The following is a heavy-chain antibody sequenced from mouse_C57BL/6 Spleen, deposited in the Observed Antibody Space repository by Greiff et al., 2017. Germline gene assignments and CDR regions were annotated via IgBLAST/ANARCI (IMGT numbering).Heavy chain of an antibody. D-gene: IGHD2-5*01. CDR3: ARDQDSNYYAMDY. Sequence: EVNVVESGGGLVKPGGSLKLSCAASGFTFSSYAMSWVRQTPEKRLEWVATISDGGSYTYSPDNVKGRFTISRDNAKNNLYLQMSHLKSEDTAMYYCARDQDSNYYAMDYWGQGTSVTVSS. V-gene: IGHV5-4*01. CDR2: ISDGGSYT. CDR1: GFTFSSYA. J-gene: IGHJ4*01.